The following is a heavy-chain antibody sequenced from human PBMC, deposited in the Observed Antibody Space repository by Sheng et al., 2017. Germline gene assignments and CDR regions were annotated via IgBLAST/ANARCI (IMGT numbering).Heavy chain of an antibody. CDR2: ISNSGDST. Sequence: EMQLLESGGGLVQPGGSLRLSCAASGFTFSSYAMSWVRQAPGKGLKWVSAISNSGDSTYYADSVKGRFTISRDNSKNTLYLQMNSLRAEDTAVYYCAKDRYASGRGDYYYYMDVWGQGTTVTVSS. CDR3: AKDRYASGRGDYYYYMDV. V-gene: IGHV3-23*01. J-gene: IGHJ6*03. D-gene: IGHD3-10*01. CDR1: GFTFSSYA.